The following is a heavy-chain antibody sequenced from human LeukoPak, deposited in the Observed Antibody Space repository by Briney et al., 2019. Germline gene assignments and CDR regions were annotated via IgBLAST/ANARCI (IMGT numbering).Heavy chain of an antibody. CDR1: SGSISSTSYY. J-gene: IGHJ4*02. CDR2: ISYSGST. CDR3: ARQVSVAAIDH. Sequence: ASETLSLTCTVSSGSISSTSYYWGWIRQPPGKGLEWIGSISYSGSTYYNPSLKSRVTISIDTSKNQFSLKLSSVTAADTAVYYCARQVSVAAIDHWGQGTLVTVSS. D-gene: IGHD6-19*01. V-gene: IGHV4-39*01.